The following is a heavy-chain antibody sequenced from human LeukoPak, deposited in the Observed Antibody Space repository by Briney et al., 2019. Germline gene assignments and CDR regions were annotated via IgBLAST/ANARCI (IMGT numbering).Heavy chain of an antibody. V-gene: IGHV4-39*07. J-gene: IGHJ4*02. Sequence: PSETLSLTCTVSDGSISSYYWGWIRQPPGEGLEWIGSIYYSGSTYYNSSLQSRVTISVDTSNNQFSLKLSSVTAADTAVYYCARERRYYFDYWGQGILVTVSS. CDR3: ARERRYYFDY. D-gene: IGHD1-1*01. CDR2: IYYSGST. CDR1: DGSISSYY.